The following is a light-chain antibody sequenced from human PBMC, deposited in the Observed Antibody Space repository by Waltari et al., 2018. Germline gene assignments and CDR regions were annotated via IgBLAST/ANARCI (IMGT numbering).Light chain of an antibody. V-gene: IGLV2-8*01. Sequence: QSAPTPPPSASGSPGQSVTISCTGTGRDVGGYNCVPWYQQHPDKAPKLIIYEVSKRPSGVPDRFSGSKSGNTASLTVSGLQAEDEAEYYCSSYAGSDNLFFGGGTKLTVL. CDR3: SSYAGSDNLF. J-gene: IGLJ2*01. CDR2: EVS. CDR1: GRDVGGYNC.